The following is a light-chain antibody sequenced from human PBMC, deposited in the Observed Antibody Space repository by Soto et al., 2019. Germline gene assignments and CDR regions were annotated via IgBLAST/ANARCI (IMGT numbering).Light chain of an antibody. CDR2: WAS. J-gene: IGKJ2*03. CDR1: QSVLYSSNNKNY. Sequence: DIVMTQSPDSLAVSLGERATINCKSSQSVLYSSNNKNYLAWYQQRPGQPPKLLIYWASTRESGVPDRFSGSGSGTDFTLTITSLQAEDVAVYDWQQYESTPPSVGRGTKLEIK. CDR3: QQYESTPPS. V-gene: IGKV4-1*01.